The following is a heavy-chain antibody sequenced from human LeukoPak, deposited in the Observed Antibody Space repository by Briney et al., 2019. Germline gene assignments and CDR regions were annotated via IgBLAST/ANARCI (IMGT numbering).Heavy chain of an antibody. Sequence: GGTLRLSCAASGFTFSSYSMNWGRQAPGKGLEWGSSISSSSSYIYYADSVKGRFTISRDNAKNSLYLQMNSLRAEDTAVYYCARLQYGFDYWGQGTLVTVSS. J-gene: IGHJ4*02. V-gene: IGHV3-21*01. CDR1: GFTFSSYS. CDR2: ISSSSSYI. CDR3: ARLQYGFDY. D-gene: IGHD2-2*01.